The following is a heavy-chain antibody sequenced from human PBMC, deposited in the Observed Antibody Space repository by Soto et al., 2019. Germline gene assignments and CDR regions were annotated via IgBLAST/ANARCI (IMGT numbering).Heavy chain of an antibody. CDR3: ARTVISGGYDRWYYFDY. V-gene: IGHV4-39*01. J-gene: IGHJ4*02. CDR2: IYYSGRT. D-gene: IGHD5-12*01. CDR1: GGSISSSSYY. Sequence: ASETLSLTCTVSGGSISSSSYYWGWIRQPPGKGLEWIGSIYYSGRTYYNPSLKSRVTISVDTSKNQFSLKLSSVTAADTAVYYCARTVISGGYDRWYYFDYWGQGTLVTVSS.